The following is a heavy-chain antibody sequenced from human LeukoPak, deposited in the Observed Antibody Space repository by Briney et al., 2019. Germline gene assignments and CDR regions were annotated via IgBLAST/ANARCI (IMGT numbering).Heavy chain of an antibody. J-gene: IGHJ6*02. CDR2: INHSGST. CDR1: GGSFSGYY. CDR3: ARGLRYFDWLLDYYYYYGMDA. D-gene: IGHD3-9*01. V-gene: IGHV4-34*01. Sequence: SETLSLTCAVYGGSFSGYYWSWIRQPPGKGLEWIGEINHSGSTNYNPSLKSRVTISVDTSKNQFSLKLSSVTAADTAVYYCARGLRYFDWLLDYYYYYGMDAWGQGTTVTVSS.